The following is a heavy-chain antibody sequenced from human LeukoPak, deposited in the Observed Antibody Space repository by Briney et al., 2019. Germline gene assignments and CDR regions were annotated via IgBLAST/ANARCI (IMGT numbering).Heavy chain of an antibody. J-gene: IGHJ4*02. Sequence: GESLRLSCVASHFTFSHFGMHWVRQAPGKGLEWVAVIWNDGSSQYYADSVKGRFTISRDNSQNTVYLQMSSLRVEDTAVYYCAKDAQRGFDYSNSLEKWGQGTLVIVSS. CDR3: AKDAQRGFDYSNSLEK. D-gene: IGHD4-11*01. CDR1: HFTFSHFG. CDR2: IWNDGSSQ. V-gene: IGHV3-33*06.